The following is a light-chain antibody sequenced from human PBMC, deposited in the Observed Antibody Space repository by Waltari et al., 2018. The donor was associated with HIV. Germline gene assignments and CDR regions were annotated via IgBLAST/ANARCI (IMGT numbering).Light chain of an antibody. V-gene: IGLV1-40*01. Sequence: QSVLTQPPSVSGAPGQRVTIACTGGSSNIGAGYDVHWYRKFPGTAPKLLIYDTKKRPSGVPDRFSGSKSRTSASLAITGLQAEDEADYYCQSFDSSLSAVIFGGGTKLTVL. CDR2: DTK. J-gene: IGLJ2*01. CDR1: SSNIGAGYD. CDR3: QSFDSSLSAVI.